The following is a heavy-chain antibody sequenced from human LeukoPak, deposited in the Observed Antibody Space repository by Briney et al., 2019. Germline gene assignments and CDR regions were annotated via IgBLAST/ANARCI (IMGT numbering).Heavy chain of an antibody. V-gene: IGHV3-23*01. Sequence: GGSLRLSCAASGFTFSSYAMSWVRQAPGKGLEWVSAVSGSGGSPYYADSVKGRFTISRDNSKNTLYLQMNSLRAEDTAVYYCAKVSKCYCDSSGIRGAFDIWGQGTMVTVSS. CDR3: AKVSKCYCDSSGIRGAFDI. D-gene: IGHD3-22*01. J-gene: IGHJ3*02. CDR2: VSGSGGSP. CDR1: GFTFSSYA.